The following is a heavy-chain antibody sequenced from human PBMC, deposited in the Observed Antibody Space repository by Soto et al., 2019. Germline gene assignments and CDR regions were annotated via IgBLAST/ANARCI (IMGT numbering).Heavy chain of an antibody. CDR3: AKDIVRGYSYGPAFDY. Sequence: TGGSLRLSCAASGFTFSSYAMSWVRQAPGKGLEWVSAISGSGGSTYYADSVKGRFTISRDNSKNTLYLQMNSLRAEDTAVYYCAKDIVRGYSYGPAFDYWGQGTLVTVSS. CDR2: ISGSGGST. V-gene: IGHV3-23*01. D-gene: IGHD5-18*01. CDR1: GFTFSSYA. J-gene: IGHJ4*02.